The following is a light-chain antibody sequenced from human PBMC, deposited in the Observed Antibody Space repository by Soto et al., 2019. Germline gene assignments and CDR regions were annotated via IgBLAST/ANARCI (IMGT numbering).Light chain of an antibody. CDR2: AAS. CDR1: QSISDH. J-gene: IGKJ3*01. CDR3: QQSYSTPVFV. Sequence: DSQMTRSPSSLSASVGDRVTITFLSSQSISDHLNWYHQKPGKAPKLLIYAASSLQSGVPSRFSGSGSGTDFTLSISSLQPEDFGTYYCQQSYSTPVFVFGPGTKVDIK. V-gene: IGKV1-39*01.